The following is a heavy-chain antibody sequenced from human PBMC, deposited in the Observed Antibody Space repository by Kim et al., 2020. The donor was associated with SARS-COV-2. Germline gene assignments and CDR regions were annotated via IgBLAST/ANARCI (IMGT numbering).Heavy chain of an antibody. CDR3: ARQYRDGYTYYFDY. Sequence: GESLKISCAVSGFSFTGHWITWVRRLPGKGLEWMARIDPSESYTNYNPSFQGHVVLSPDKSISTAYLQWSSLKASDTAIYFCARQYRDGYTYYFDYWGQG. J-gene: IGHJ4*02. D-gene: IGHD5-12*01. V-gene: IGHV5-10-1*01. CDR2: IDPSESYT. CDR1: GFSFTGHW.